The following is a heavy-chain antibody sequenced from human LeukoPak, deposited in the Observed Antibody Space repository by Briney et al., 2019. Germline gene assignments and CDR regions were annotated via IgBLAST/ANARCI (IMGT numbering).Heavy chain of an antibody. J-gene: IGHJ3*02. CDR1: GGTFSSYA. Sequence: SVKVSCKASGGTFSSYAISWVRQAPGQGLEWMGRIIPILGIANYAQKFQGRVTITADKSTSTAYMELSSLRSEDTAVYYCARHIVVVTAIPAFDIWGQGIMVTVSS. D-gene: IGHD2-21*02. CDR2: IIPILGIA. CDR3: ARHIVVVTAIPAFDI. V-gene: IGHV1-69*04.